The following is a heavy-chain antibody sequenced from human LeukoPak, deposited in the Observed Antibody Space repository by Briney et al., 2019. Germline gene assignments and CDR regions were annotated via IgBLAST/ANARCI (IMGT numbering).Heavy chain of an antibody. CDR1: GYTFTGYY. V-gene: IGHV1-2*02. Sequence: ASVNVSCKASGYTFTGYYMHWVRQAPGQGLEWMGWINPNSGGTNYAQKFQGRVTMPRDTSISTAYMELSRLRSDDTAVYYCARVLGSSSVYYYYYYMDVWGKGTTVTVSS. CDR2: INPNSGGT. CDR3: ARVLGSSSVYYYYYYMDV. D-gene: IGHD6-6*01. J-gene: IGHJ6*03.